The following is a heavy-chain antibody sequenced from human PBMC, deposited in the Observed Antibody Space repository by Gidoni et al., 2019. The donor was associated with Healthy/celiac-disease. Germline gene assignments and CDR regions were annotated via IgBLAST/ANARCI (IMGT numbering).Heavy chain of an antibody. J-gene: IGHJ6*02. CDR2: IYTSGST. D-gene: IGHD1-26*01. CDR3: ARVREDYYYYGMDV. Sequence: QVQLQESSPGLVKPSEPLSLTCTVSGGSISSYYWSWIRQPAGKGLEWIGRIYTSGSTNYNPSLKSRVTMSVDTSKNQFSLKLSSVTAADTAVYYCARVREDYYYYGMDVWGQGTTVTVSS. CDR1: GGSISSYY. V-gene: IGHV4-4*07.